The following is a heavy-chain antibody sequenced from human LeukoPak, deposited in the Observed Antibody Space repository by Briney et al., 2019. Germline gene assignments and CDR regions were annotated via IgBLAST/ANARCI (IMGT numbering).Heavy chain of an antibody. V-gene: IGHV3-21*04. CDR1: GFTFSSYS. D-gene: IGHD7-27*01. CDR2: ISSSSSYI. CDR3: ARALTGDWQEDYFDY. Sequence: GGSLRLSCAASGFTFSSYSMNWVRQAPGKGLEWVSSISSSSSYIYYADSVKGRFTISRDNAKNLLYLQMNSLRAEDTAVYYCARALTGDWQEDYFDYWGQGTLVTVSS. J-gene: IGHJ4*02.